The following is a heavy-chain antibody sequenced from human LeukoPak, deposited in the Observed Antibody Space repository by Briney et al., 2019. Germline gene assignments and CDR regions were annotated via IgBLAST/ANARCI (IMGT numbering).Heavy chain of an antibody. D-gene: IGHD6-19*01. J-gene: IGHJ4*02. Sequence: GGSLRLSCSASGFTFTTYAMSWVRQAPGKGLEWVSAISGSGSSTYYADSVKGRFTISRDNSKNMLYLQMNSLRAEDTAVYYCAKPRNGWFRFDSWGQGSLVTVSS. CDR3: AKPRNGWFRFDS. V-gene: IGHV3-23*01. CDR2: ISGSGSST. CDR1: GFTFTTYA.